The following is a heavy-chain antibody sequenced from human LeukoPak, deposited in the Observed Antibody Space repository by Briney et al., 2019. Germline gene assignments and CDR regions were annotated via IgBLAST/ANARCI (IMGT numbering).Heavy chain of an antibody. CDR2: IKSKTDGGTT. Sequence: PGGSLRLSCAAYGFTFSNAWMSWVRQAPGKGLEWVGRIKSKTDGGTTDYAAPVKGRFTISRDDSKNTLYLQMNSLKTEDTAVYYCTTDAGEGYYYYYGMDVWGQGTTVTVSS. J-gene: IGHJ6*02. CDR3: TTDAGEGYYYYYGMDV. D-gene: IGHD7-27*01. CDR1: GFTFSNAW. V-gene: IGHV3-15*01.